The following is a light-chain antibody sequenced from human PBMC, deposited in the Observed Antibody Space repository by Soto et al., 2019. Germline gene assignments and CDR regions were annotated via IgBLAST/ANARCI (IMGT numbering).Light chain of an antibody. CDR3: QHSFSPLWT. V-gene: IGKV1-39*01. Sequence: DIQMTQSPSSLSASVGDRVTITCRASQSISNYLNWYQQKPGKAPKLLIYAASSMQSGVPSRFSGSGSETDFTLTIRSLQPDDSANYYCQHSFSPLWTFGQGTKVEV. CDR2: AAS. CDR1: QSISNY. J-gene: IGKJ1*01.